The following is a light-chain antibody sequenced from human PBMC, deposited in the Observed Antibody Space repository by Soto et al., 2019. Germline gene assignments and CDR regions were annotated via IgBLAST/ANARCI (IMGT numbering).Light chain of an antibody. CDR3: QQYYNIPPT. CDR1: QSVFFNSNNKNY. V-gene: IGKV4-1*01. Sequence: DIVMTQSPDSLAVSLVERATINCKSSQSVFFNSNNKNYLAWYQQKPGQPPKLLIYWASTRESGVPDRFSGSGSGRDFTLPISSLQAEDVSFYYCQQYYNIPPTFGQGTKVEI. CDR2: WAS. J-gene: IGKJ1*01.